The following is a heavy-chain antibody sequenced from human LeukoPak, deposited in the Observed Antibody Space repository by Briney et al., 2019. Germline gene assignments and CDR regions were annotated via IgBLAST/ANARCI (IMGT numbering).Heavy chain of an antibody. Sequence: GGSLRLSCAASGFTFSSYSMNWVRQAPGKGLEWVSSISSSSYIYYADSVKGRFTISRDNAKNSLYLQMNSLRAEDTAVYYCARGGSSSYYFDYWGQGTLVTVSS. V-gene: IGHV3-21*01. CDR1: GFTFSSYS. CDR2: ISSSSYI. D-gene: IGHD6-6*01. J-gene: IGHJ4*02. CDR3: ARGGSSSYYFDY.